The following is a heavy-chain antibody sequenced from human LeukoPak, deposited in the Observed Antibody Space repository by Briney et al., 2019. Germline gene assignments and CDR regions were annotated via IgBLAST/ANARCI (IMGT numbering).Heavy chain of an antibody. CDR3: ARDPPISGVVVPAAIDYYYYYYMDV. D-gene: IGHD2-2*01. CDR1: GFTFSSYG. CDR2: ISSSSSYI. J-gene: IGHJ6*03. Sequence: PGGSLRLSCAASGFTFSSYGMHWVRQAPGKGLEWVSSISSSSSYIYYADSVKGRFTISRDNAKNSLYLQMNSLRAEDTAVYYCARDPPISGVVVPAAIDYYYYYYMDVWGKGTTVTVSS. V-gene: IGHV3-21*01.